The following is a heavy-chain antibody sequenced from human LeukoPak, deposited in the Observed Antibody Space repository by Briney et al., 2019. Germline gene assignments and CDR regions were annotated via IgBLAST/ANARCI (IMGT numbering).Heavy chain of an antibody. Sequence: SETLSLTCAVYSGSFSGYYWSWIRQPPGKGLEWIGEINHSGSTNYNPSLKSRVTISVDTSKNQFSLKLSSVTAADTAVYYCARGLRFLEPVGGQGTLVTVSS. V-gene: IGHV4-34*01. CDR1: SGSFSGYY. D-gene: IGHD3-3*01. CDR2: INHSGST. J-gene: IGHJ4*02. CDR3: ARGLRFLEPV.